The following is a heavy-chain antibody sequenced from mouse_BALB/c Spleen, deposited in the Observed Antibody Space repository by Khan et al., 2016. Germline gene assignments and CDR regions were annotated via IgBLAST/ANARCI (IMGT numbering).Heavy chain of an antibody. CDR3: VRPFYDGYYGFAY. D-gene: IGHD2-3*01. V-gene: IGHV14-3*02. CDR2: IDPANGNT. Sequence: VQLQQSGAEFVKPGASVTLSCTASGFNIKDTYIHWVKQSPEQGLEWIGGIDPANGNTKFDPKFQGKATITTDTSSNTAYLQLSSLTSEDTAVYYCVRPFYDGYYGFAYWGQGTLVTVAA. CDR1: GFNIKDTY. J-gene: IGHJ3*01.